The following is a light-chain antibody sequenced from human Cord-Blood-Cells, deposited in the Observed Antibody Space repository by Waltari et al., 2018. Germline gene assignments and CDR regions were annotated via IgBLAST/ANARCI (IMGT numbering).Light chain of an antibody. J-gene: IGKJ1*01. CDR2: AAS. V-gene: IGKV1-27*01. CDR1: QGISNY. Sequence: IPMTQSPSSLSASVGDRVPITCRASQGISNYLAWYQQKPGKVPKLLIYAASTFQSGVPSRFSGSGSGTDFTLTISSLQPEDVATYYCQKYNSAPWTFGQGTKVEIK. CDR3: QKYNSAPWT.